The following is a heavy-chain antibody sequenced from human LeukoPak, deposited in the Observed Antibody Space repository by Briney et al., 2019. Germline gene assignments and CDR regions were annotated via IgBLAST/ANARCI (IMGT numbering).Heavy chain of an antibody. Sequence: GESLKISCKGSGYSFTSYWIGWVRQMPGKGLEWMGIIYPGDSDTRYSPSFQGQVTISAGKSISTAYLQWSSLKASDTAMYYCARQAAYSSGWSTGDYWGQGTLVTVSS. CDR2: IYPGDSDT. CDR1: GYSFTSYW. CDR3: ARQAAYSSGWSTGDY. J-gene: IGHJ4*02. D-gene: IGHD6-19*01. V-gene: IGHV5-51*01.